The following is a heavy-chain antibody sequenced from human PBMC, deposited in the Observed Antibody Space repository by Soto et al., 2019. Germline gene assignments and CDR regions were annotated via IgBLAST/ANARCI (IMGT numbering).Heavy chain of an antibody. J-gene: IGHJ4*02. D-gene: IGHD2-2*01. CDR2: IIPIFGTA. V-gene: IGHV1-69*06. CDR1: GGTFSSYA. CDR3: ARALGYCSSTSCPTAY. Sequence: QVLLVQSGAEVQKPGSSVKVSCKASGGTFSSYAISWVRQAPGQGLEWMGGIIPIFGTANYAQKFQGRVTITADKSTSTAYMELSSLRSEDTAVYYCARALGYCSSTSCPTAYWGQGTLVTVSS.